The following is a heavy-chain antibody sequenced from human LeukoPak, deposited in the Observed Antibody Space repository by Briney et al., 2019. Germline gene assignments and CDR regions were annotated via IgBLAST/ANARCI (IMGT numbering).Heavy chain of an antibody. CDR1: GFTFSDYY. Sequence: KPGGSLRLSCAASGFTFSDYYMSWIRQAPGKGPEWVSYIGSSGSTIYYADSVKGRFTISRDNAKNSLYLQMNSLRAEDTAVYYCARAGEDCGGDCYLGIDYWGQGTLVTVSS. CDR2: IGSSGSTI. D-gene: IGHD2-21*02. J-gene: IGHJ4*02. V-gene: IGHV3-11*01. CDR3: ARAGEDCGGDCYLGIDY.